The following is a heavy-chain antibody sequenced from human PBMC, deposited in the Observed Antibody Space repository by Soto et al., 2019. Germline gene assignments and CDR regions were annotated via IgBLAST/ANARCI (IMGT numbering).Heavy chain of an antibody. CDR2: IFDSGST. CDR1: GGSIIGGVHS. CDR3: AREIMPLTHDWYFDL. Sequence: SETLSLTCTVSGGSIIGGVHSWSWIRQPPGKGLEWIGHIFDSGSTYYNPSLKSRLTISVDTSKNQFSLRLSSVTAADTAVYYCAREIMPLTHDWYFDLWGRGT. D-gene: IGHD2-2*01. V-gene: IGHV4-30-4*01. J-gene: IGHJ2*01.